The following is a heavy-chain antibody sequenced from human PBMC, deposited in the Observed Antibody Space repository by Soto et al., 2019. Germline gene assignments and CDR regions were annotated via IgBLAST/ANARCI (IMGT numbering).Heavy chain of an antibody. V-gene: IGHV1-18*01. D-gene: IGHD2-2*03. Sequence: ASVKVSCKASGYTFTSYGISWVRQAPGQGLEWMGWISAYNGNTNYAQKLQGRVTMTTDTSTSTAYMELRSLRSDDTAVYYCARDGYCSSTSCYYYYMDVWGKGTTVTSP. CDR1: GYTFTSYG. CDR3: ARDGYCSSTSCYYYYMDV. J-gene: IGHJ6*03. CDR2: ISAYNGNT.